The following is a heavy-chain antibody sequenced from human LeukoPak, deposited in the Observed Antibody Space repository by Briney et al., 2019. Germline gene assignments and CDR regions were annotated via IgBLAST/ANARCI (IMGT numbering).Heavy chain of an antibody. J-gene: IGHJ4*02. CDR1: GFTFSSYS. CDR3: ARELDDPYYYGSGAFDY. D-gene: IGHD3-10*01. Sequence: GGSLRLSCAASGFTFSSYSMNWVRQAPGKGLGWVSSISNSSSYIYYADSVKGRFTISRDNAKNSLYLQMNSLREEDTAVYYCARELDDPYYYGSGAFDYLREGTLVSVSS. V-gene: IGHV3-21*01. CDR2: ISNSSSYI.